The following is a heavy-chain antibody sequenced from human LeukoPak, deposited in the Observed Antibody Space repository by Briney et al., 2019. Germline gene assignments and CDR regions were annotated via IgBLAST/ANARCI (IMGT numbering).Heavy chain of an antibody. Sequence: GGSLRLSCAASGFTFSNAWMSWVRQAPGKGLEWVGRIKSKTDGGTTDYAAPVKGRFTISRDDSKNTLYLQMNSLKTEDTAVYYCTTDMTGDCSSTSCSWGQGTLVTVSS. V-gene: IGHV3-15*01. J-gene: IGHJ5*02. CDR3: TTDMTGDCSSTSCS. CDR2: IKSKTDGGTT. CDR1: GFTFSNAW. D-gene: IGHD2-2*01.